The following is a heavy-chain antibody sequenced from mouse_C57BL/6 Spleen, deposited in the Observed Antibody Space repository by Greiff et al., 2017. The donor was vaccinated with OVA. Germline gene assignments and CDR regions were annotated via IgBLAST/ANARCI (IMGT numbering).Heavy chain of an antibody. D-gene: IGHD1-1*01. CDR1: GYTFTSYG. V-gene: IGHV1-81*01. Sequence: VQLVESGAELARPGASVKLSCKASGYTFTSYGISWVKQRTGQGLEWIGEIYPRSGNTYYNEKFKGKATLTADKSSSTAYMELRSLTSEDSAVYFCARRTTVDYYAMDYWGQGTSVTVSS. CDR2: IYPRSGNT. J-gene: IGHJ4*01. CDR3: ARRTTVDYYAMDY.